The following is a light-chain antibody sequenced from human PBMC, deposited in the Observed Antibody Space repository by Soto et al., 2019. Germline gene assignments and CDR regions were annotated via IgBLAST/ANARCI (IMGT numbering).Light chain of an antibody. V-gene: IGKV3-11*01. J-gene: IGKJ4*02. Sequence: VLTHSAPTRSLSAGQRATLSCWASRSISTYLAWYQQKLGQAPRILIYEALNRATGIPARFSVSWYGTDFTLTISSLETEDLSAYYCQQRNTWPLTFGGGTKVDIK. CDR2: EAL. CDR1: RSISTY. CDR3: QQRNTWPLT.